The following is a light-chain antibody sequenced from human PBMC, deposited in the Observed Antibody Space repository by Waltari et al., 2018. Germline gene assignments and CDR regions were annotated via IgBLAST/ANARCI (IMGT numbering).Light chain of an antibody. Sequence: IRTTQSPSSFSASTGDRVTNTCRASQVMSIYLAGYQQKPGKAPKLLIYAASTLQSGVPSRFSGIGSGTDFTLTISCRQSEDFATYYCQQYYSYPRTFGQGTRLEIK. CDR2: AAS. CDR1: QVMSIY. CDR3: QQYYSYPRT. J-gene: IGKJ5*01. V-gene: IGKV1-8*01.